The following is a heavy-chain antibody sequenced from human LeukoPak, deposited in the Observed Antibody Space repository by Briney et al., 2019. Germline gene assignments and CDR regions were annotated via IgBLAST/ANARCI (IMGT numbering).Heavy chain of an antibody. J-gene: IGHJ3*02. Sequence: GGSLRLSCAASGFTFRSFSMNWVRQTPGKGLEWVSSISSSSSFIYYADSVKGRFTISRDNAKNSLYLQMNSLRAEDTAVYYCARDVLIAADGVIRLDAFDIWGQGTVVTVSS. D-gene: IGHD6-13*01. V-gene: IGHV3-21*01. CDR2: ISSSSSFI. CDR1: GFTFRSFS. CDR3: ARDVLIAADGVIRLDAFDI.